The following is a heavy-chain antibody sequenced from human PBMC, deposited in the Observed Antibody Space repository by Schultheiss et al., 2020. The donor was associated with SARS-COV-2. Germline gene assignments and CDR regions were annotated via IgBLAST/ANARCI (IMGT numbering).Heavy chain of an antibody. Sequence: SETLSLTCTVSGGSISSGGYYWSWMRQSPGKGLEWIGYMSPSGSTDYNPSLKSRVTMSRDTFKNHFSLRVTSVTAADTAVYYCARVTEFSDVSGTYYNWFDPWGQGTLVTVSS. CDR3: ARVTEFSDVSGTYYNWFDP. CDR1: GGSISSGGYY. V-gene: IGHV4-61*03. D-gene: IGHD3-10*01. CDR2: MSPSGST. J-gene: IGHJ5*02.